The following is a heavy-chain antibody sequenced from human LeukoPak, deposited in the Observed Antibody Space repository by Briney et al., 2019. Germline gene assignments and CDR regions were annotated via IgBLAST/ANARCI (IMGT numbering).Heavy chain of an antibody. Sequence: PSETLSLTCTVSGASINNYYWSWIRQSPEKGLEWIGYISHSGSTHYNPSLKSRITISVDTSKVHFSLNLTSVTAADTAVYYCARFPSGAEYRHYYYMDVWGKGTTVTVSS. CDR3: ARFPSGAEYRHYYYMDV. CDR1: GASINNYY. V-gene: IGHV4-59*08. J-gene: IGHJ6*03. D-gene: IGHD3-3*01. CDR2: ISHSGST.